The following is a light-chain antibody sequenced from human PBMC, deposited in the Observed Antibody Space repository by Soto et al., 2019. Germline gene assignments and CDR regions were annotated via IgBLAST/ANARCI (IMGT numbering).Light chain of an antibody. CDR3: QQYKNWPPYS. J-gene: IGKJ2*01. Sequence: EIVLTQSPGTLSLSPGERATLSRRASQSVSNNYLAWYQQKPGQAPRLLIYGASNRATGIPDRFSGSGSGADFTLTISSLQSEDFAVYYCQQYKNWPPYSFGQGTKVDIK. CDR2: GAS. V-gene: IGKV3D-15*01. CDR1: QSVSNN.